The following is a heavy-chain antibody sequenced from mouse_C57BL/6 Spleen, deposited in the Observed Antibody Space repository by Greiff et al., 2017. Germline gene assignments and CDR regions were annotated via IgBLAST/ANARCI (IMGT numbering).Heavy chain of an antibody. CDR2: INPGSGGT. J-gene: IGHJ2*01. D-gene: IGHD4-1*01. CDR1: GYAFTNYL. V-gene: IGHV1-54*01. CDR3: ARRGTGDYFDY. Sequence: QVQLKESGAELVRPGTSVKVSCKASGYAFTNYLIEWVKQRPGQGLEWIGVINPGSGGTNYNEKFKGKATLTADKSSSTAYMQLSSLTSEDSAVYFCARRGTGDYFDYWGQGTTLTVSS.